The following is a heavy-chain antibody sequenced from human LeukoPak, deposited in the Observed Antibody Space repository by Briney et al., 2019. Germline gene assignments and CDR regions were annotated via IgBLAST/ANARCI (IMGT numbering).Heavy chain of an antibody. CDR2: IYSGGST. V-gene: IGHV3-66*01. CDR1: GFTVSSNY. J-gene: IGHJ6*02. Sequence: XGSLRLSCAASGFTVSSNYMSWVRQAPGKGLEWVSVIYSGGSTYHSDSVKGRFTISRDNSKNTLYLQMNSLRAEDTAVYYCARGGGNYYYGMDVWGQGTTVTVSS. CDR3: ARGGGNYYYGMDV. D-gene: IGHD1-26*01.